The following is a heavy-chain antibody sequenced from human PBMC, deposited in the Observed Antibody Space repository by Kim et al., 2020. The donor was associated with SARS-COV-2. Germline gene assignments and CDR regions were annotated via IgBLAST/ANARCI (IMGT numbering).Heavy chain of an antibody. CDR3: ARHSRIVVVPAAILA. D-gene: IGHD2-2*01. CDR1: GGSISSSSYY. Sequence: SETLSLTCTVSGGSISSSSYYWGWIRQPPGKGLEWIGSIYYSGGTYYNPSLKSRVTISVDTSKNQFSLKLSSVTAADTAVYYCARHSRIVVVPAAILAWGQRTLVTVSS. J-gene: IGHJ4*02. CDR2: IYYSGGT. V-gene: IGHV4-39*01.